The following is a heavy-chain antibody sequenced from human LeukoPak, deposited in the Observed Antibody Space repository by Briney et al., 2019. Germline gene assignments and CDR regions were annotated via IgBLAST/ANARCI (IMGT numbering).Heavy chain of an antibody. Sequence: PGGSLRLSCAASGFTFSSYEMNWVRQAPGKGLEWVSYISSSGSTIYYADSVKGRFTISSDNAKNSLYLQMNSLRAEDTAVYYCARGRYYYDSSGYLNWGQGTLVTVSS. V-gene: IGHV3-48*03. CDR1: GFTFSSYE. J-gene: IGHJ4*02. D-gene: IGHD3-22*01. CDR3: ARGRYYYDSSGYLN. CDR2: ISSSGSTI.